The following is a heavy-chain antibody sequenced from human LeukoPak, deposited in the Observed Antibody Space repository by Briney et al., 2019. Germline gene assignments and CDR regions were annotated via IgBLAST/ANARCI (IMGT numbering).Heavy chain of an antibody. CDR1: GGTFSSYA. V-gene: IGHV1-69*05. D-gene: IGHD7-27*01. Sequence: ASVKVSCKASGGTFSSYAISWVRQAPGQGLEWMGGIIPIFGTANYAQKFQGRVTITTDESTSTAYMELSSLRSEDTAVYYCARELGSRDPPREWGQGTLVTVSS. CDR2: IIPIFGTA. CDR3: ARELGSRDPPRE. J-gene: IGHJ4*02.